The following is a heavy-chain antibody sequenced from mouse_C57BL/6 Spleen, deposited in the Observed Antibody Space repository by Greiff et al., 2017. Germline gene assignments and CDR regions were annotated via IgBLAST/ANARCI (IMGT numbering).Heavy chain of an antibody. CDR2: IDPSDSYT. J-gene: IGHJ1*03. V-gene: IGHV1-59*01. Sequence: VQLQQPGAELVRPGTSVKLSCKASGYTFTSYWMHWVKQRPGQGLEWIGVIDPSDSYTNYNQKFKGKATLTVDTSSSTAYMQLSSLTSEDSAVYYCARGARDWYFDVWGTGTTVTVSS. CDR3: ARGARDWYFDV. CDR1: GYTFTSYW.